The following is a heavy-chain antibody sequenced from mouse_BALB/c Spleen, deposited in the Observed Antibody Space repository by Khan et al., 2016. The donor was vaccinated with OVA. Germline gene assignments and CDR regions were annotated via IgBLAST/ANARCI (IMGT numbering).Heavy chain of an antibody. CDR3: ARKNYYGYAVDY. Sequence: EVQLLETGPGLVKPSQSLSLTCTVTGYSITTNYAWDWIRQFPGNKLEWMGYISYSGSTSYNPSLKSRISSTRDTSKNQFLLQLNSVTTEDTATYYCARKNYYGYAVDYWGQGTSVTGSS. V-gene: IGHV3-2*02. J-gene: IGHJ4*01. CDR1: GYSITTNYA. CDR2: ISYSGST. D-gene: IGHD1-1*01.